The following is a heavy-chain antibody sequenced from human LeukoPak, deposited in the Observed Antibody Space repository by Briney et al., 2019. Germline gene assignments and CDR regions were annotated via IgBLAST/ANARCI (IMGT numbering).Heavy chain of an antibody. CDR3: ASPGMGGGFDY. CDR2: IYPGDSDT. Sequence: GESLKISCKGSGYSFTSYWIGWVRQMPGKGLEWMGIIYPGDSDTRYRPSFQGQVTVSADKSIGTAYLRWSSLEASDTAMYYCASPGMGGGFDYWGQGTLVTVSS. CDR1: GYSFTSYW. J-gene: IGHJ4*02. D-gene: IGHD3-16*01. V-gene: IGHV5-51*01.